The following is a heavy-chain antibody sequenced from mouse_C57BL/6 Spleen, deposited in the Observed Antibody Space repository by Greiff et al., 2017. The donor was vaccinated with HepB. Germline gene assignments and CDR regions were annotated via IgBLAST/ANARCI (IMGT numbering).Heavy chain of an antibody. J-gene: IGHJ4*01. V-gene: IGHV2-5*01. D-gene: IGHD1-1*01. CDR2: IWRGGST. CDR1: GFSLTSYG. CDR3: AKNYYGSPYAMDY. Sequence: QVQLKESGPGLVQPSQSLSITCTVSGFSLTSYGVHWVRQSPGKGLEWLGVIWRGGSTDYNAAFMSRLSITKDNSKSQVFFKMNSLQADDTAIYYCAKNYYGSPYAMDYWGQGTSVTVSS.